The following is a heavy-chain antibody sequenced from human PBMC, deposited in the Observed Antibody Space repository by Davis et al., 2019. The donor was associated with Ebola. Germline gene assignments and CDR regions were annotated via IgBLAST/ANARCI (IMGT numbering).Heavy chain of an antibody. CDR2: TSPGDSDT. CDR3: ARRGGWSGAFLDY. J-gene: IGHJ4*02. CDR1: GYILTTYR. Sequence: GESLKISLKCSGYILTTYRFALVRQMPGKGPEWMGITSPGDSDTRYSPSFQGQVTIPADTSISTAYLQWSSLKASDTAMYYCARRGGWSGAFLDYWGQGTLVTVSS. V-gene: IGHV5-51*01. D-gene: IGHD3-3*02.